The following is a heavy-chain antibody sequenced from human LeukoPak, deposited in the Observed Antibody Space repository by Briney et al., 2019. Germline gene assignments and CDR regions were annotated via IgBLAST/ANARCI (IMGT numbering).Heavy chain of an antibody. D-gene: IGHD2-15*01. J-gene: IGHJ4*02. Sequence: SVKVSCKASGGTFSSYAISWVRQAPGQGLEWMGGIIPIFGTANYAQKFQGRVTITADESTSTAYMELSSLRSEDTAVYYCARDDCSGGSCYSLFDYWGQGTLVTVSS. CDR2: IIPIFGTA. CDR1: GGTFSSYA. V-gene: IGHV1-69*13. CDR3: ARDDCSGGSCYSLFDY.